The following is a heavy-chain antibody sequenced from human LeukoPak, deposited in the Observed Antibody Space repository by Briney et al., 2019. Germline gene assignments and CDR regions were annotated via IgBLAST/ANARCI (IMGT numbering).Heavy chain of an antibody. CDR1: GGSISSSNW. J-gene: IGHJ4*02. CDR2: IYHSGST. V-gene: IGHV4-4*02. CDR3: ARDRYGSGSYYTFDY. Sequence: PSGTLSLTCAVSGGSISSSNWWSWVRQPPGKGLEWIGEIYHSGSTNYNPSLKSRVTISVDKSKNHLSLKLTSVTAADTAVYYCARDRYGSGSYYTFDYWGQGTLVTVSS. D-gene: IGHD3-10*01.